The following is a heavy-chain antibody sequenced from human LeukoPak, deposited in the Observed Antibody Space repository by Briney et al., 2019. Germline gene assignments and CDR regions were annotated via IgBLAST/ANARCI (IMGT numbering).Heavy chain of an antibody. CDR1: GFTVFNYW. Sequence: GGSLRLSCAASGFTVFNYWMSWVRQAPGKGLEWVANINLDGSQKYYVDSLKGRFTISRDNAKNSLYLQMNSLRAEDTAVYYCARDSGHVDTAMAYDYWGQGTLVTVSS. D-gene: IGHD5-18*01. CDR3: ARDSGHVDTAMAYDY. J-gene: IGHJ4*02. CDR2: INLDGSQK. V-gene: IGHV3-7*01.